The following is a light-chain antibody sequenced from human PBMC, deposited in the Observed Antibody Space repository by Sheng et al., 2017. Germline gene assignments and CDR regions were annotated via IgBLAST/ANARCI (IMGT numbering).Light chain of an antibody. Sequence: EIVMTQSPATLSLSPGERATLSCWTSQGVDSSVAWYQQKPGRAPSLLIYGASTRATGVPARFSGSGSGTEFTLTISSLQSEDFAVYYCQQYNNWPRTFGQGTKVEIK. CDR2: GAS. CDR1: QGVDSS. V-gene: IGKV3-15*01. J-gene: IGKJ1*01. CDR3: QQYNNWPRT.